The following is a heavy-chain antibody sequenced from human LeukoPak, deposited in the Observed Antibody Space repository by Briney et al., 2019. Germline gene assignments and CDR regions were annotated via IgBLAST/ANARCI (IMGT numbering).Heavy chain of an antibody. V-gene: IGHV4-39*01. CDR3: ARVYSSEPGLPANH. CDR1: GGSISSSSYY. Sequence: SETLSLTCTVSGGSISSSSYYWGWIRQPPGKRLEWIGSIYYSGSTYYNPSLKSRVTISVDTSKNQFSLKLSSVTAADTAVYYCARVYSSEPGLPANHWGQGTLVTVSS. CDR2: IYYSGST. D-gene: IGHD6-19*01. J-gene: IGHJ5*02.